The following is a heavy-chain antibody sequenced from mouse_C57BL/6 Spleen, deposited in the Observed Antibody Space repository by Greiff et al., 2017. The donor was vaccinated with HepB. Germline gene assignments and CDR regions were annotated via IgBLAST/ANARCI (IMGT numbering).Heavy chain of an antibody. CDR3: ARALYDYFAY. Sequence: VQLKQPGAELVRPGTSVKLSCKASGYTFTSYWMHWVKQRPGQGLEWIRVIDPSDSYTNYNQKFKGKATLTVDTSSSTAYMQLSSLTSEDSAVYYCARALYDYFAYWGQGTLVTVSA. D-gene: IGHD2-4*01. V-gene: IGHV1-59*01. CDR2: IDPSDSYT. CDR1: GYTFTSYW. J-gene: IGHJ3*01.